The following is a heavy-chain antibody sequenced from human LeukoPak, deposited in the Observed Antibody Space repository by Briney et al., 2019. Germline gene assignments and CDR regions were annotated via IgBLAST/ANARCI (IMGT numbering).Heavy chain of an antibody. D-gene: IGHD6-13*01. CDR1: GDSVSSNSAA. V-gene: IGHV6-1*01. Sequence: SSQTLSLTCAISGDSVSSNSAAWNWIRQSPSRGLEWLGRTYYRSKWYNDYAVSVKGRITINPDTSKNQFSLQLNSVTPEDTAVYYCARVVAAAGSQLYFDYWGQGTLVTVSS. CDR3: ARVVAAAGSQLYFDY. CDR2: TYYRSKWYN. J-gene: IGHJ4*02.